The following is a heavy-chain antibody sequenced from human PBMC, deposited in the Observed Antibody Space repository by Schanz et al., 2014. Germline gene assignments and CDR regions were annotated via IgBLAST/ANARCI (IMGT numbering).Heavy chain of an antibody. CDR2: IRGSGGST. J-gene: IGHJ6*02. D-gene: IGHD6-13*01. CDR3: AKEFSSSWWYGMDV. V-gene: IGHV3-23*01. CDR1: GITFSNYA. Sequence: EVQLLESGGALEQPGGSLRLSCAASGITFSNYAMNWVRQAPGKGLKWVSGIRGSGGSTYYADSVKGRFTISRDNSKNTLYLRMNSLRAEDTAVYYCAKEFSSSWWYGMDVWGQGTTVTVSS.